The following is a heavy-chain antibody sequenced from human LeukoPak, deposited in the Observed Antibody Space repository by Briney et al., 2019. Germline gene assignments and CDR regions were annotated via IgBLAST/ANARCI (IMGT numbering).Heavy chain of an antibody. Sequence: ASVKVSCKASGYTFTSYYMHWVRQAPGQGLEWMGIINPSGGSTSYAQKFQGRVTMTRDTSTNTVYMELSSLRSEDTAVYYCARAYYDILTGQGFDYWGQGTLVTVSS. J-gene: IGHJ4*02. CDR3: ARAYYDILTGQGFDY. D-gene: IGHD3-9*01. CDR2: INPSGGST. CDR1: GYTFTSYY. V-gene: IGHV1-46*01.